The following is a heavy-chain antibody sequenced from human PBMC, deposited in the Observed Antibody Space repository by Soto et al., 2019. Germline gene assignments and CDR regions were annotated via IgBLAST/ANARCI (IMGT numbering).Heavy chain of an antibody. CDR1: GGSISSSNW. D-gene: IGHD2-8*01. Sequence: QVQLQESGPGLVKPSGTLSLTCAVSGGSISSSNWWSWVRQPPGKGLEWIGEIYHSGSTNYNPSLNSRVTISVDKYMTLFSLKLSSVTAADSAVYYCACMGHGFHFDYWGQGTLVTVSS. V-gene: IGHV4-4*02. CDR2: IYHSGST. J-gene: IGHJ4*02. CDR3: ACMGHGFHFDY.